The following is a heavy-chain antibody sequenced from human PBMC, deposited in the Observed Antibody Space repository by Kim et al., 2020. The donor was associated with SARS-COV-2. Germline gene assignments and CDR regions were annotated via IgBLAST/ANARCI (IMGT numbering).Heavy chain of an antibody. V-gene: IGHV1-8*01. J-gene: IGHJ3*02. CDR2: MNPNSGNT. Sequence: ASVKVSCKASGYTFTSYDINWVRQATGQGLEWMGWMNPNSGNTGYAQKFQGRVTMTRNTSISTAYMELSSLRSEDTAVYYCARLPTKKRGYSYGYIAFDIWGQGTMVTVSS. D-gene: IGHD5-18*01. CDR1: GYTFTSYD. CDR3: ARLPTKKRGYSYGYIAFDI.